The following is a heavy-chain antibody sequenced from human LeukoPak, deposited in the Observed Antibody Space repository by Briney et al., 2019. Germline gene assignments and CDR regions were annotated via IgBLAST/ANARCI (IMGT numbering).Heavy chain of an antibody. CDR3: MRDKAGSFYGSGGYHLYYNGMDV. Sequence: SESLCLTRTVSDDSISSSSEYWGCIRQPPGKGLEWNGSIYHSGFTYSDSLLTSRLSMSIDPSKNGFSLKLTSVTAADTAIYYCMRDKAGSFYGSGGYHLYYNGMDVWGQGTAVTVSS. CDR2: IYHSGFT. J-gene: IGHJ6*02. V-gene: IGHV4-39*07. CDR1: DDSISSSSEY. D-gene: IGHD3-10*01.